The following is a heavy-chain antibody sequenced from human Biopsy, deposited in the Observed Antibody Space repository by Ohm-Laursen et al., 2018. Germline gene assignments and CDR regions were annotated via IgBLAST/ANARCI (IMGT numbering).Heavy chain of an antibody. Sequence: SLRLSCAASGFNVHKYVIHWVRQAQGKGLEWVSGIILNSDRLSYADSVRGRFTISRDNAKNSVYLQMNSLRPEDTALYYCIKDITPGGGDVWGQGTTVTVSS. CDR3: IKDITPGGGDV. J-gene: IGHJ6*02. D-gene: IGHD3-16*01. V-gene: IGHV3-9*01. CDR2: IILNSDRL. CDR1: GFNVHKYV.